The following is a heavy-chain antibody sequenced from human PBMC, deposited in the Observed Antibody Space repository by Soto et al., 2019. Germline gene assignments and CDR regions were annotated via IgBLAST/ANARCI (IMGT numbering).Heavy chain of an antibody. J-gene: IGHJ4*02. CDR2: ISGSGGST. CDR1: GFTFSSYA. Sequence: QRLSCAASGFTFSSYAMSWVRQAPGKGLEWVSAISGSGGSTYYADSVKGRFTISRDNSKNTLYLQMNSLRAEDTAVYYCANLVVPAADNPVFDYWGQGTLVTVSS. V-gene: IGHV3-23*01. D-gene: IGHD2-2*01. CDR3: ANLVVPAADNPVFDY.